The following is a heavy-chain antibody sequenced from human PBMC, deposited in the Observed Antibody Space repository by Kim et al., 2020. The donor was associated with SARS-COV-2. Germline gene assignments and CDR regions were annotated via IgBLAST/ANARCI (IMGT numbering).Heavy chain of an antibody. CDR2: ITNSGSIL. V-gene: IGHV3-11*01. D-gene: IGHD2-2*01. J-gene: IGHJ5*01. CDR1: GFTFSGYY. Sequence: GGSLRLSCAASGFTFSGYYMSWVRQAPGKGLECLSHITNSGSILYYADSVKGRFTISRDNAKNSLYLQMNSLRVEDTAVYYCARTLGYCSSSTCYGFRF. CDR3: ARTLGYCSSSTCYGFRF.